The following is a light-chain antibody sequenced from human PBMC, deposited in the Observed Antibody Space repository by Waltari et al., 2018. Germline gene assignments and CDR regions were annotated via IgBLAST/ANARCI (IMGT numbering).Light chain of an antibody. CDR2: GAS. CDR3: QQYVSLPAT. J-gene: IGKJ1*01. V-gene: IGKV3-20*01. Sequence: EIVLTQSPGTLSLSPRDTAIIPCRASQSVSKYLAWYQQKPGQAPMLLIFGASSRATGIPDRFSGSGSGTDLSLTISRVEPEDFAVYYCQQYVSLPATFGQGTKVEIE. CDR1: QSVSKY.